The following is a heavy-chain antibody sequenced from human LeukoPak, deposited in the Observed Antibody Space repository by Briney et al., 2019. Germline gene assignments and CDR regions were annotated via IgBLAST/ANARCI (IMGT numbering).Heavy chain of an antibody. CDR1: GFTFSSYA. CDR2: IRYDGTNK. Sequence: GGSLRLSCAASGFTFSSYAMSWVRQAPGKGLEWVSFIRYDGTNKYYADSVRGRFTISRDNSKNTLYLQMNSLRAEDTAVYYCAKDRRKQSYSFDYWGQGALVTVSS. V-gene: IGHV3-30*02. D-gene: IGHD1-14*01. CDR3: AKDRRKQSYSFDY. J-gene: IGHJ4*02.